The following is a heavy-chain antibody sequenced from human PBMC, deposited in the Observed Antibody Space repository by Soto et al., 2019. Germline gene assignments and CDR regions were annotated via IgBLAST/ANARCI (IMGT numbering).Heavy chain of an antibody. Sequence: SETLSLTCAVYGGSFSGYYWSWIRQPPGKGLEWIGEINHSGSTNYNPSLKSRVTISVDTSKNQFSLKLSSVTAADTAVYYCARVLLRVRGSPGPYYFDYGGQATRVTVS. J-gene: IGHJ4*02. CDR1: GGSFSGYY. CDR3: ARVLLRVRGSPGPYYFDY. D-gene: IGHD3-10*01. CDR2: INHSGST. V-gene: IGHV4-34*01.